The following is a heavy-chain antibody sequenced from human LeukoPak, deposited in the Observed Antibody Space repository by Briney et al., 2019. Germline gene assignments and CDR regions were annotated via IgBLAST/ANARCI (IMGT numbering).Heavy chain of an antibody. V-gene: IGHV3-7*01. D-gene: IGHD2-15*01. CDR3: AREGDYYCSGGSCYDY. CDR2: IKEDGSEK. CDR1: GFTFSSYW. Sequence: GGSLRLSCAASGFTFSSYWMSWVRQAPGKGLEWAANIKEDGSEKYYVDSVKGRFTISRDNAKNSVYLQMNGLRAEDTAVYYCAREGDYYCSGGSCYDYRGQGTLVTVSS. J-gene: IGHJ4*02.